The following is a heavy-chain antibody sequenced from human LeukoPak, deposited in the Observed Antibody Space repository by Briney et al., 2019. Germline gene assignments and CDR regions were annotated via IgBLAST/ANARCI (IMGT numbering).Heavy chain of an antibody. CDR2: IIPIFGTA. D-gene: IGHD3-10*01. CDR3: ARGLTYYYGSGSSSFDY. J-gene: IGHJ4*02. V-gene: IGHV1-69*01. CDR1: GGTFNSYA. Sequence: ASVKVSCKASGGTFNSYAISWVRQAPGQGLEWMGGIIPIFGTANYAQKFQGRVTITADESTSTAYMELSSLRSEDTAVYYCARGLTYYYGSGSSSFDYWGQGTLVTVSS.